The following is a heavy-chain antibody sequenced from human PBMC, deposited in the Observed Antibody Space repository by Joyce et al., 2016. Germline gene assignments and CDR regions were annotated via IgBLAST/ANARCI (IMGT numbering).Heavy chain of an antibody. D-gene: IGHD2/OR15-2a*01. V-gene: IGHV1-69*08. CDR3: ATFFYGGGTWFDP. CDR1: GDTFTRST. J-gene: IGHJ5*02. CDR2: ICPILGTG. Sequence: QVQQVQSGADVKKPGSSVKVSCKASGDTFTRSTFIWVRQAPGQGLAWMGSICPILGTGNYTQKFQDRLTITADTLTKTVYLQLSSLRPEDTAVFFCATFFYGGGTWFDPWGQGTLVTVSS.